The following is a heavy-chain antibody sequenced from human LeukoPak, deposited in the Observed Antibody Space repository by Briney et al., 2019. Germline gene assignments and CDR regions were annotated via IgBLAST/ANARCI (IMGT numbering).Heavy chain of an antibody. Sequence: ASVKVSCKASGGTFSSYAISWVRQAPGQGLEWMGGIIPIFGTANYAQKFQGRITITTDESTSTAYVELSSLRSEDTAVYYCAGGGELPFGQQLYYFDYWGQGTLVTVSS. J-gene: IGHJ4*02. CDR2: IIPIFGTA. V-gene: IGHV1-69*05. CDR3: AGGGELPFGQQLYYFDY. D-gene: IGHD6-13*01. CDR1: GGTFSSYA.